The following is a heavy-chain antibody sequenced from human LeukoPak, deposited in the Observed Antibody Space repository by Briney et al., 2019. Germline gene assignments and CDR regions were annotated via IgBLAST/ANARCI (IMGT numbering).Heavy chain of an antibody. CDR1: GYSFTSYC. D-gene: IGHD6-13*01. J-gene: IGHJ5*02. V-gene: IGHV5-51*01. Sequence: GESLKISCKGSGYSFTSYCIGWVRQMPGKGLEWMGIIYPGDSDTRYSPSFQGQVTISADKSIRTAYLQWSSLKASDTAMYYCARREGYSSSLSWFDPWGQGTLVTVSS. CDR2: IYPGDSDT. CDR3: ARREGYSSSLSWFDP.